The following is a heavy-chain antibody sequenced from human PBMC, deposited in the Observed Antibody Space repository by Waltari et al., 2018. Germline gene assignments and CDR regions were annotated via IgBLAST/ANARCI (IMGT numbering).Heavy chain of an antibody. V-gene: IGHV4-61*02. J-gene: IGHJ4*02. Sequence: QEQLQESGPGLVKPSQTLSLTCTVSGGSISSGSYYWSWIRQPAGKGLEWIGRIYTSGSTNYNPSLKSRVTISVDTSKNQFSLKLSSVTAADTAVYYCARDVSSSGRGDFDYWGQGTLVTVSS. CDR2: IYTSGST. D-gene: IGHD3-22*01. CDR3: ARDVSSSGRGDFDY. CDR1: GGSISSGSYY.